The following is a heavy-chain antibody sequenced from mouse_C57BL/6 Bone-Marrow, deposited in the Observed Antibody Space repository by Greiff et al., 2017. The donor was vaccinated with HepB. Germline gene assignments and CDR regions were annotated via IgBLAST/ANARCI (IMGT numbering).Heavy chain of an antibody. CDR2: IDPSDSYT. CDR3: AKGMVTERVYWYFDV. V-gene: IGHV1-50*01. Sequence: QVQLQQPGAELVKPGASVKLSCKASGYTFTSYWMQWVNQRPGQGLEWIGEIDPSDSYTNYNEKFKGKATLTVDTSSSTAYVQLRSLTSEDSAVYYGAKGMVTERVYWYFDVWGTGTTVTVSS. D-gene: IGHD2-2*01. J-gene: IGHJ1*03. CDR1: GYTFTSYW.